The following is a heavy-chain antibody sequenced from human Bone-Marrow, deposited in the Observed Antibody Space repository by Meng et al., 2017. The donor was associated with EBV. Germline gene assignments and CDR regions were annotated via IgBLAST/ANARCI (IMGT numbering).Heavy chain of an antibody. J-gene: IGHJ4*02. D-gene: IGHD1-26*01. CDR1: GGSFSGYY. CDR3: ARVQWELLSYFDY. Sequence: QVQLQQWGAGLLKPSXTLSLTCAVYGGSFSGYYWSWIRQPPGKGLEWIGEINHSGSTNYNPSLKSRVTISVDTSKNQFSLKLSSVTAADTAVYYCARVQWELLSYFDYWGQGTLVTVSS. CDR2: INHSGST. V-gene: IGHV4-34*01.